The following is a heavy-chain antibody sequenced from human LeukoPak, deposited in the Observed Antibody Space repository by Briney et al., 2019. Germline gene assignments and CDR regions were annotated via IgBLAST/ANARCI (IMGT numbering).Heavy chain of an antibody. CDR2: ISAYNGNT. D-gene: IGHD3-3*01. Sequence: ASVKVSCKASGGTFSSYGISWVRQAPGQGLEWMGWISAYNGNTNYAQKLQGRVTMTTDTSTSTAYMELRSLRSDDTAVYYCAREFDFWSGTEYFQHWGQGTLVTVSS. CDR3: AREFDFWSGTEYFQH. V-gene: IGHV1-18*01. CDR1: GGTFSSYG. J-gene: IGHJ1*01.